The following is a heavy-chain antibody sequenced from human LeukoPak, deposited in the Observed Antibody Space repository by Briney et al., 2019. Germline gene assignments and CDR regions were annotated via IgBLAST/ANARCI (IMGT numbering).Heavy chain of an antibody. CDR1: GGSFSGYY. V-gene: IGHV4-34*01. CDR2: INHSGST. J-gene: IGHJ5*02. D-gene: IGHD3-9*01. CDR3: ARVARQSYYDILTGYYNLYNWFDP. Sequence: SETLSLTCAVYGGSFSGYYWSWIRQPPGKGLEWIGEINHSGSTNYNPSLKSRVTISVDTSKNQFSLKLSSVTAADTAVYYCARVARQSYYDILTGYYNLYNWFDPWGQGTLVTVSS.